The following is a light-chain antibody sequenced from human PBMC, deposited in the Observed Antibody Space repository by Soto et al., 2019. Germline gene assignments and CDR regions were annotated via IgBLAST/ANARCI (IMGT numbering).Light chain of an antibody. CDR2: GAS. J-gene: IGKJ2*01. CDR3: QQYNNWPPGT. CDR1: QSVSSN. V-gene: IGKV3-15*01. Sequence: EIVMTQSPATLSVSPGERATLSCRASQSVSSNLAWYQQKPGQAPRLLIYGASTRATGIPARFSGSGSGKEFTLTISSLQSEDFAVYYCQQYNNWPPGTFGQGNKLEIK.